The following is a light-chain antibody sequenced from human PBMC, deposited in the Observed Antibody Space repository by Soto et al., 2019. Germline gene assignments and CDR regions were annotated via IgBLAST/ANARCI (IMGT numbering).Light chain of an antibody. Sequence: EIVLTQSPGTLSLSPGERATLSCRASQSVSSSYLAWYQQKPGQAPRLLIYGASSRATGIPDRFSGSGSRTDFTLTISRLEPEDFAVYYCQQYGSSPPTFGQGTKLEIK. V-gene: IGKV3-20*01. J-gene: IGKJ2*01. CDR1: QSVSSSY. CDR2: GAS. CDR3: QQYGSSPPT.